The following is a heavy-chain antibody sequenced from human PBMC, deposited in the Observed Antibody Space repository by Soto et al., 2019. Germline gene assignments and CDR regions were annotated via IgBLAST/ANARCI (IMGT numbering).Heavy chain of an antibody. J-gene: IGHJ6*02. Sequence: GGSLRLSCAASGFTVSSNYMSWVRQAPGKGLEWVSVIYSGGSTYYADSVKGRFTISRDNSKNTLYLQMNSLRAEDTAVYYCARGARYDFWSGYYTPYYYYGMDVWGQGTTVTVSS. CDR2: IYSGGST. CDR1: GFTVSSNY. CDR3: ARGARYDFWSGYYTPYYYYGMDV. D-gene: IGHD3-3*01. V-gene: IGHV3-53*01.